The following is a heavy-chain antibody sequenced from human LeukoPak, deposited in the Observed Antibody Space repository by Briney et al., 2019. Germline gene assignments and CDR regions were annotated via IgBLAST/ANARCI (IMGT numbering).Heavy chain of an antibody. J-gene: IGHJ4*02. V-gene: IGHV1-2*02. CDR3: ARPHDYGQVYYFDY. CDR2: INPNSGGT. D-gene: IGHD4-17*01. Sequence: ASVKVSCKASGYTFTGYYMHRVRQAPGQGLEWMGWINPNSGGTNYAQKFQGRVTMTRDTSISTAYMELSRLRSDDTAVYYCARPHDYGQVYYFDYWGQGTLVTVSS. CDR1: GYTFTGYY.